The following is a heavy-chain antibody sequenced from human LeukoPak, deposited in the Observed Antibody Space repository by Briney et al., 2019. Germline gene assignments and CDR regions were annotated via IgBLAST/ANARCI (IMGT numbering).Heavy chain of an antibody. CDR2: IYSGGST. D-gene: IGHD2-15*01. CDR3: ARDVGKAYFDY. V-gene: IGHV3-66*01. Sequence: GGSLRLSCAASEFSVGSNYMTWVRQAPGKGLEWVSLIYSGGSTYYADSVKGRFTISRDNSKNTLYLQMNSLRAEDTAVYYCARDVGKAYFDYWGQGTLVTVSS. J-gene: IGHJ4*02. CDR1: EFSVGSNY.